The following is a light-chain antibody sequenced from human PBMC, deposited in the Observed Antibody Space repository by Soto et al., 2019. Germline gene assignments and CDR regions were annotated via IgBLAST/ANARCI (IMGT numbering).Light chain of an antibody. Sequence: VLTQSPGTLSLSLGDRATLSCRASQTVDHAYVAWYQQRPGQAPSLLVYGASTRAADVPERFSGSGSGTDFTLTNSRLEPEYSAVYYCQQYGNSPWTFGQGTKVEIK. J-gene: IGKJ1*01. V-gene: IGKV3-20*01. CDR2: GAS. CDR3: QQYGNSPWT. CDR1: QTVDHAY.